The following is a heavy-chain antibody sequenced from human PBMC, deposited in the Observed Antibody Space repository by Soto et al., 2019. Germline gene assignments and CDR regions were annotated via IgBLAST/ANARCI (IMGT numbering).Heavy chain of an antibody. CDR1: GFTFSVYG. Sequence: LRLSCAASGFTFSVYGMHWVRQAPGKGLEWLTVISHDGSIKYYGDSVKGRFTISRDNSKNTLSLQMTSLRDEDTAVYFCAKSRVVATINFVYYGMDVWGQGTTVTVSS. CDR3: AKSRVVATINFVYYGMDV. D-gene: IGHD5-12*01. V-gene: IGHV3-30*18. CDR2: ISHDGSIK. J-gene: IGHJ6*02.